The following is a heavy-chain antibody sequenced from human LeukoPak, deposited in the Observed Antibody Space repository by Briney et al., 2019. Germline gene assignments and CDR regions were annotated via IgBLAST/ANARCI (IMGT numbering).Heavy chain of an antibody. Sequence: PSETLSLTCAVYGGSFGGSFSGYYWSWIRQPPGKGLEWIGEINHSGSTNYSPSLKSRVTISIDTSKNWFSLNLSPVTAADTAVYYCARGRGWGFDPWGQGTLVTVSS. J-gene: IGHJ5*02. V-gene: IGHV4-34*01. CDR3: ARGRGWGFDP. CDR1: GGSFGGSFSGYY. CDR2: INHSGST. D-gene: IGHD5-12*01.